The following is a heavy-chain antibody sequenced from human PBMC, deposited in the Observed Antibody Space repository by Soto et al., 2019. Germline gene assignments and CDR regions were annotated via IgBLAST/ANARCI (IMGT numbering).Heavy chain of an antibody. CDR1: GFTFSSFF. Sequence: EVQLLEPGGGLVQPGGSLRLSCAASGFTFSSFFMSWVRQAPGKGLDWVSGIGANGGGTYYADSVKGRFIISRDNSKNTLYLQMNSLGAEVTAVYYCARDPNGDSLGAFDFWGQKTMVTVSS. J-gene: IGHJ3*01. CDR3: ARDPNGDSLGAFDF. V-gene: IGHV3-23*01. D-gene: IGHD4-17*01. CDR2: IGANGGGT.